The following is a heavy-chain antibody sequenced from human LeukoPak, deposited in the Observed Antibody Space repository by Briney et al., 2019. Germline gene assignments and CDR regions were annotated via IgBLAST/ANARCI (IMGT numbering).Heavy chain of an antibody. D-gene: IGHD5-12*01. CDR3: VKPLGYSGYGYSFDY. CDR1: GFAFSSYA. CDR2: ISSNGGST. Sequence: GGSLRLSCSASGFAFSSYAMHWVRQAPKKGLENVSAISSNGGSTYYADSVKGRFTISRDNSKNTLYLQMSSLRAEDTAVYYCVKPLGYSGYGYSFDYWGQGTLVTVSS. J-gene: IGHJ4*02. V-gene: IGHV3-64D*06.